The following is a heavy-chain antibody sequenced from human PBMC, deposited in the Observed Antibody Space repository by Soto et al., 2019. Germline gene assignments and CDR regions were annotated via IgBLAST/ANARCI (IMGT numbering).Heavy chain of an antibody. Sequence: GGSLRLSCAASGFTFSSYAMSWVRQAPGKGLEWVSAISGSGGSTYYADSVKGRFTISRDNSKNTLYLQMNSLRAEDTAVYYCAKDRIWGIQLWLLGFDYWGQGTLVTVSS. D-gene: IGHD5-18*01. CDR3: AKDRIWGIQLWLLGFDY. CDR2: ISGSGGST. CDR1: GFTFSSYA. V-gene: IGHV3-23*01. J-gene: IGHJ4*02.